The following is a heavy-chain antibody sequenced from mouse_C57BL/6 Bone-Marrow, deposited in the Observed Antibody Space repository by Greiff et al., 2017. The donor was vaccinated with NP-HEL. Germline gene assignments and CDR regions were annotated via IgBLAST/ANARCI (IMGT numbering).Heavy chain of an antibody. J-gene: IGHJ1*03. CDR3: ARWTGTLYWYFDV. Sequence: QVQLKESGAELVRPGTSVKVSCKASGYAFTNYLIEWVKQRPGQGLEWIGVINPGSGGTNYNEKFKGKATLTADKSSSTAYMQLSSLTSEDSAVYFCARWTGTLYWYFDVWGTGTTVTVSS. V-gene: IGHV1-54*01. CDR2: INPGSGGT. CDR1: GYAFTNYL. D-gene: IGHD4-1*01.